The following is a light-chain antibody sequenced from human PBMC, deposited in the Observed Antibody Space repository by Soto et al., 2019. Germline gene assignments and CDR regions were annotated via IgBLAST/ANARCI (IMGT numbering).Light chain of an antibody. CDR3: QQRYTWPLT. V-gene: IGKV4-1*01. CDR2: DDS. Sequence: DIVMTQSPDSLAVSLGESATINCKSSQSVLYSSNNKNYLAWYQQKPGQPPRLVMYDDSTRATGIPARFSGSGSGTDFTLTISNLEPEDFAVYYCQQRYTWPLTFGGGTKVDIK. CDR1: QSVLYSSNNKNY. J-gene: IGKJ4*01.